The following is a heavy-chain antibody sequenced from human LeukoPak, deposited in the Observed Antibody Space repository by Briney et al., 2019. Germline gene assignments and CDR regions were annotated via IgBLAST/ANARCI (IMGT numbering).Heavy chain of an antibody. J-gene: IGHJ4*02. Sequence: GGSLRLSCAASGFTFSSYWMHWVRQAPGKGLVWVSRINSDGSSTSYADSVKGRFTISRDNAKNSVYLQMNSLRVEDTAIYYCARDQYSYVWGDWGQGTLVTVST. CDR2: INSDGSST. V-gene: IGHV3-74*01. D-gene: IGHD3-10*02. CDR3: ARDQYSYVWGD. CDR1: GFTFSSYW.